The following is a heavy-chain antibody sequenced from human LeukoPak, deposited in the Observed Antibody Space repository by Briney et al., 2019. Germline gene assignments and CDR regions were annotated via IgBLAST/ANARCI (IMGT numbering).Heavy chain of an antibody. CDR3: VIDGSSWYNYFDP. V-gene: IGHV1-8*01. CDR1: GYTFTSYD. D-gene: IGHD6-13*01. Sequence: GASVKVSCKASGYTFTSYDIHWVRQATGQGLEWMGWMNPNSGNTGYAQKFQGRVTMTRNTSISTAYMELSSLRSEDTAVYYCVIDGSSWYNYFDPWGQGTLVTVSS. J-gene: IGHJ5*02. CDR2: MNPNSGNT.